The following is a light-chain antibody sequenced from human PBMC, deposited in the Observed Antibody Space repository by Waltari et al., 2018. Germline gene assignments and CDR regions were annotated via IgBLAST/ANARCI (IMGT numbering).Light chain of an antibody. J-gene: IGLJ3*02. CDR3: YSYAGSGTWV. V-gene: IGLV2-23*01. CDR1: SRAVGTYNF. CDR2: EGN. Sequence: GQSITISCTGTSRAVGTYNFSPRYQQNPGKAPKLMIYEGNKRPSGVSNRFSGSKAGNTASLTISGLQAEDEADYYCYSYAGSGTWVFGGGTKLTVL.